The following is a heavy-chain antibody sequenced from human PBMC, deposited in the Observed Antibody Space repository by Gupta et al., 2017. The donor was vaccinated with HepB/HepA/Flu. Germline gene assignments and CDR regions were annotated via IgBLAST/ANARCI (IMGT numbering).Heavy chain of an antibody. D-gene: IGHD2-2*01. J-gene: IGHJ6*03. CDR3: ARHPEPTPYCSSTSCYGYYYMDV. CDR1: GGSFSGYY. Sequence: QVQLQQWGAGLLKPSETLSLTCAVYGGSFSGYYWSWIRQPPGKGLEWIGEINHSGSTNYNPSLKSRVTISVDTSKNQFSLKLSSVTAADTAVYYCARHPEPTPYCSSTSCYGYYYMDVWGKGTTVTVSS. CDR2: INHSGST. V-gene: IGHV4-34*01.